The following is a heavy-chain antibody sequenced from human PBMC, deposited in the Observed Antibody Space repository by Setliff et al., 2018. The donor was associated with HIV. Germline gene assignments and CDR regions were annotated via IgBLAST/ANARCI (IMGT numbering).Heavy chain of an antibody. CDR3: AGGLVSQKVPFDP. D-gene: IGHD1-1*01. CDR2: IIPALGEP. CDR1: GDNFHSNA. J-gene: IGHJ5*02. V-gene: IGHV1-69*11. Sequence: GASVKVSCKTSGDNFHSNAINWVRQAPGQGLEWMGSIIPALGEPHYAKRFQGRLTITTDESTTTGYMELNSLTYEDTAAYYCAGGLVSQKVPFDPWGQGTLVTVSS.